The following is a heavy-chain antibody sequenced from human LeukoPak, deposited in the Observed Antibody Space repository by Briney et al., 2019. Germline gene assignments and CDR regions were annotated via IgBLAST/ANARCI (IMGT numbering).Heavy chain of an antibody. CDR2: IHYSGST. D-gene: IGHD4-11*01. J-gene: IGHJ4*02. V-gene: IGHV4-31*03. Sequence: SETPSLTCTVSSGSFSSGGYYWSWIRQHPGKGLEWIGYIHYSGSTYYNPSLKSRVTISVDTSKKQFSLKMNSVTAADTAVYYCARSLTNSFDYWGQGTLVTVSS. CDR1: SGSFSSGGYY. CDR3: ARSLTNSFDY.